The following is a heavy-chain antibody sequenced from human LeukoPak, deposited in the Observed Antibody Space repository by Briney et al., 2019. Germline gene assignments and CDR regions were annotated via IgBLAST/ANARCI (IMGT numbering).Heavy chain of an antibody. Sequence: QSGGSLRLSCAASGFTFSSYTMSWVRQVPGKGLEWVSTITTSDGNTYYADSVKGRFTVSRDNSKNTLFLQMNSLRAEDTAVYYCAKDGGLWVSAHWGDSWGRGTLVTVSS. CDR1: GFTFSSYT. D-gene: IGHD7-27*01. CDR2: ITTSDGNT. CDR3: AKDGGLWVSAHWGDS. V-gene: IGHV3-23*01. J-gene: IGHJ4*02.